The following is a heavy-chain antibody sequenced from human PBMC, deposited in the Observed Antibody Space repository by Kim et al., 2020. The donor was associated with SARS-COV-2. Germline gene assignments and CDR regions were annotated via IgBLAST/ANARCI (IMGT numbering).Heavy chain of an antibody. D-gene: IGHD6-19*01. J-gene: IGHJ4*02. Sequence: SAQKVQGRVTITWEPSTSTVYMELSDLRSDDTAVYYCAREAAVAGRNFDYWGQGTLVAVST. V-gene: IGHV1-46*04. CDR3: AREAAVAGRNFDY.